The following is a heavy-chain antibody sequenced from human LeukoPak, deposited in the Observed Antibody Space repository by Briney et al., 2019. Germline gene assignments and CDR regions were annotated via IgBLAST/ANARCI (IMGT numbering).Heavy chain of an antibody. J-gene: IGHJ5*02. CDR1: GGTFSSYA. V-gene: IGHV1-18*01. Sequence: ASVKVSCKASGGTFSSYAISWVRQAPGQGLEWMGWISAYNGNTNYAQKLQGRVTMTTDTSTSTAYMELRSLRSDDPAVYYCARDPRYSGYVFGETNWFDPWGQGTLVTVSS. CDR3: ARDPRYSGYVFGETNWFDP. D-gene: IGHD5-12*01. CDR2: ISAYNGNT.